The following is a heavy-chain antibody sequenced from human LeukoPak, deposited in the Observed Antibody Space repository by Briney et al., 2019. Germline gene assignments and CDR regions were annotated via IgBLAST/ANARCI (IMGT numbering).Heavy chain of an antibody. CDR2: ISSSSSTI. V-gene: IGHV3-48*01. CDR3: ARDRGWYYYDSSGYYDAFDI. CDR1: GFTFSSYS. D-gene: IGHD3-22*01. Sequence: GGSLRLSCAASGFTFSSYSMNWVRQAPGKGLEWVSYISSSSSTIYYADSVKGRFTISRDNAKNSLYLQMNSLRAEDTAVYYCARDRGWYYYDSSGYYDAFDIWGQGTMVTVSS. J-gene: IGHJ3*02.